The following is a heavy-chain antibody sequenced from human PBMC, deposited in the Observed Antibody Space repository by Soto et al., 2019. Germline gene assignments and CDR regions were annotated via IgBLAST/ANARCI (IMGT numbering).Heavy chain of an antibody. CDR3: AKYLAREGKADY. CDR1: GGSISSGGYY. J-gene: IGHJ4*02. Sequence: QVQLQESGPGLVKPSQTLSLTCTVSGGSISSGGYYWNWIRQHSRKCLEWIGYIYYSGSTYYNPSRTRRFTEQVATTKNQFARKVSSVTTADTAEYNCAKYLAREGKADYWGQGTLVTVSS. CDR2: IYYSGST. V-gene: IGHV4-31*03. D-gene: IGHD3-9*01.